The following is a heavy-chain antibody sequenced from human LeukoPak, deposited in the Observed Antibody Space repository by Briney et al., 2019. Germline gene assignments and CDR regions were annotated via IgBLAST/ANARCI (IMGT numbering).Heavy chain of an antibody. CDR3: ARALRTGQGDYVPVL. D-gene: IGHD4-17*01. Sequence: GEPLKISCKGSGYSFTSYWIGWVRQMPGKGLEWMTIIYPGDSETGYSPSFQGQVTISADKSIGTMYLQWSSLKASDTAMYYCARALRTGQGDYVPVLWGQGTLVIVSS. J-gene: IGHJ4*02. CDR1: GYSFTSYW. V-gene: IGHV5-51*01. CDR2: IYPGDSET.